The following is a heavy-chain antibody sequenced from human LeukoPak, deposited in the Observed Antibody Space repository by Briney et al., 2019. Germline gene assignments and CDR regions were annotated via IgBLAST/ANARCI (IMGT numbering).Heavy chain of an antibody. Sequence: PSETLSLTGTVSGGSVSSGSYYWSWIRQPPGKGLEWIGYIYYSGSTNYNPSLKSRVTISVDTSKNQFSLKLSSVTAADTAVYYCARAPRSVWGSYRRLGGDWGQGTLVTVSS. CDR3: ARAPRSVWGSYRRLGGD. J-gene: IGHJ4*02. D-gene: IGHD3-16*02. CDR2: IYYSGST. V-gene: IGHV4-61*01. CDR1: GGSVSSGSYY.